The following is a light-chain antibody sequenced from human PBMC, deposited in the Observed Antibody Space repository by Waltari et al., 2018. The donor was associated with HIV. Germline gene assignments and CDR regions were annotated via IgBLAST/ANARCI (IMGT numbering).Light chain of an antibody. CDR2: GVS. CDR3: QQYGRSPPMYT. J-gene: IGKJ2*01. CDR1: QSVNSNF. V-gene: IGKV3-20*01. Sequence: EIVLTQSPGTLSLSPGERATLSCRASQSVNSNFLAWYQQRAGQAPRLLIYGVSSRATGIPDRFSGSGSGTDFTLTISRLEPEDSAVYYCQQYGRSPPMYTFGQGTKLEIK.